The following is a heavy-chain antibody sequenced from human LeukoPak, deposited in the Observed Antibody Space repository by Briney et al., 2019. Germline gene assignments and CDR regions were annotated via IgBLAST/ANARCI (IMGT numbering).Heavy chain of an antibody. CDR1: GFTFGRSA. D-gene: IGHD5-24*01. CDR3: VKGRMSEDGLDF. J-gene: IGHJ4*02. V-gene: IGHV3-23*01. CDR2: ISSSGNT. Sequence: GGSLRLSCEASGFTFGRSAMTWVRQTPGKGLEWFSSISSSGNTYYADSVKGRFTISRDNSKNLVNLQMNSLRAEDTAIYYCVKGRMSEDGLDFWGQGSLVTVYS.